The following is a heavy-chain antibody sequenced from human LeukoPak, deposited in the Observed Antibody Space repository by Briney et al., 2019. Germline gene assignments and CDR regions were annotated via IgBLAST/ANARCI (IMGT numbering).Heavy chain of an antibody. V-gene: IGHV3-23*01. CDR2: ISGSGGRT. CDR3: AKRGVVIRVILVGFQKEAYYFDS. CDR1: GITLNNYG. J-gene: IGHJ4*02. D-gene: IGHD3-22*01. Sequence: GGSLRLSCAVSGITLNNYGMSWVRLAPGKGLEWVAGISGSGGRTNYADSVKGRFTISRDNAKNTLYLQMNSLRAEDTAMYFCAKRGVVIRVILVGFQKEAYYFDSWGQGALVTVSS.